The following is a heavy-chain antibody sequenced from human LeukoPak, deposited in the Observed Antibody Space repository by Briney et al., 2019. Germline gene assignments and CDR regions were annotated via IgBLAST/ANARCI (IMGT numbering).Heavy chain of an antibody. CDR1: GFTVNSNY. J-gene: IGHJ4*02. D-gene: IGHD6-19*01. CDR3: ARNPSYSSSLY. Sequence: PGGSLRLSCAASGFTVNSNYMTWVRQAPGKGLEWVSVIYSVGSTYYADSVRGRFTISRDNSKNTLYLQMNSLRAEDTAIYYCARNPSYSSSLYSGQGTLVTASS. CDR2: IYSVGST. V-gene: IGHV3-66*02.